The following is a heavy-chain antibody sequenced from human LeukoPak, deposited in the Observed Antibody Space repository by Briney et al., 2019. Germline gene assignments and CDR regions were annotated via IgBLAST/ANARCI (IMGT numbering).Heavy chain of an antibody. D-gene: IGHD3-3*01. CDR1: GLTFSSYW. CDR2: VKQDGSEK. Sequence: PGGSVRLFCAASGLTFSSYWMSWVRQAPGKGLEWVANVKQDGSEKYYVDSVKGRFTISRDNAKNSLYLQMNSLRAEDSAVYYCGASVFWWGQGALVTVSS. CDR3: GASVFW. V-gene: IGHV3-7*03. J-gene: IGHJ4*02.